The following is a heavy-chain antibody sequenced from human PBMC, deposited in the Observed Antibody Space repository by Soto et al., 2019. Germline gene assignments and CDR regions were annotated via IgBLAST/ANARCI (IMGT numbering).Heavy chain of an antibody. V-gene: IGHV1-18*01. D-gene: IGHD2-21*01. CDR3: ARDRSIGLFDY. Sequence: QVQLVQSGAEVKKPGASVKVACKAYGYTFTSFGISWVRLALGQGLEWMGWISAHNGNTKYAQKLQGRVTVTTDTSTSTAYMELRSLRADDTAVYYCARDRSIGLFDYWGQGTLVTVSS. CDR1: GYTFTSFG. J-gene: IGHJ4*02. CDR2: ISAHNGNT.